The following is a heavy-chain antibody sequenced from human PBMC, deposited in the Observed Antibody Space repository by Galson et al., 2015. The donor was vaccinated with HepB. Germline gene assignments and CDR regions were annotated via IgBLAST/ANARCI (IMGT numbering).Heavy chain of an antibody. CDR3: AKVYEAYCGGDCYSYFHY. Sequence: SLRLSCAASGFTFSSYGMNRVRQAPGKGPEWVSAISGSGGSTYYADSVKGRFTISRDNSQNILYLQMNSLRAEDTAVYYCAKVYEAYCGGDCYSYFHYWGQGTLVTVSS. J-gene: IGHJ4*02. V-gene: IGHV3-23*01. D-gene: IGHD2-21*02. CDR2: ISGSGGST. CDR1: GFTFSSYG.